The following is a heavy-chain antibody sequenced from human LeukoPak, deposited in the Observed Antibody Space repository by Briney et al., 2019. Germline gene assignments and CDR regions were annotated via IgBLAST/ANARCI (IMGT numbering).Heavy chain of an antibody. V-gene: IGHV3-23*01. J-gene: IGHJ3*02. D-gene: IGHD3-22*01. CDR2: ISGSGGNT. Sequence: PGGSLRLSCAAAGFTFRRYGMSWVRQAPGKGLEWVSAISGSGGNTFYGDSVKGRFTISRDNAKNTLYLQMNSLRAEDTAVYYCARSSGYYHDAFDIWGQGTMVTVSS. CDR1: GFTFRRYG. CDR3: ARSSGYYHDAFDI.